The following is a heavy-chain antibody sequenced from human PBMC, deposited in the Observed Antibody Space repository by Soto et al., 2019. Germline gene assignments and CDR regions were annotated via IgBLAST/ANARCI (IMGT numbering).Heavy chain of an antibody. CDR3: AKDATRTSGWYHFDY. D-gene: IGHD6-19*01. J-gene: IGHJ4*02. CDR2: INDSGGST. Sequence: EVQLLESGGGLVQPGGSLRLSCAASGFTFSSFAMGWVRQAPGKGLEWVSVINDSGGSTYYADSVKGRFTISRDNSKNPLYLQMNSLRAEDTAVYYCAKDATRTSGWYHFDYWGQGALVTVSS. V-gene: IGHV3-23*01. CDR1: GFTFSSFA.